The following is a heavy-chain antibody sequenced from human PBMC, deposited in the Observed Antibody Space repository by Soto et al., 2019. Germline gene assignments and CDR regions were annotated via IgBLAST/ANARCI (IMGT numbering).Heavy chain of an antibody. J-gene: IGHJ4*02. V-gene: IGHV4-34*01. D-gene: IGHD3-10*01. CDR1: GGSFSGYY. CDR2: INHSGST. CDR3: ARVTRGFYFDY. Sequence: PSETLSLTCAVYGGSFSGYYWSWIRQPPGKGLEWIGEINHSGSTNYNPSLKSRVTISVDTSKNQFSLKLSSVTAADTAVYYCARVTRGFYFDYWGQGTLVTVSS.